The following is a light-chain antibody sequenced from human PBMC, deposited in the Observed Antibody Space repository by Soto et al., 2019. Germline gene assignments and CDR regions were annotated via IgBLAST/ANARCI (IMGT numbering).Light chain of an antibody. CDR3: QQGYDTPIT. J-gene: IGKJ5*01. CDR1: QSISSW. V-gene: IGKV1-5*01. CDR2: DAS. Sequence: DIQMTQSPSTLSASVGDRVTITCRASQSISSWLAWYQQKPGKAPKLLIYDASSLESGVPSRFSGSGSGTEFTLTITNLHPEDFATYFCQQGYDTPITFGQGTRLEIK.